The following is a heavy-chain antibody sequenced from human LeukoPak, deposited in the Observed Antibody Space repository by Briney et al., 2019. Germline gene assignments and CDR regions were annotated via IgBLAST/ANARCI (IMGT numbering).Heavy chain of an antibody. CDR3: AKERYRNGEIFDY. CDR2: ISGNGGTT. CDR1: GFTFSSYT. D-gene: IGHD5-18*01. J-gene: IGHJ4*02. V-gene: IGHV3-23*01. Sequence: GGSLRLSCAASGFTFSSYTMTWVRQAPGKGLEWVSVISGNGGTTYYADSVKGRFTISRDNSKNTLYLQMNSLRAEDTAVYYCAKERYRNGEIFDYWGQGTLVTVSS.